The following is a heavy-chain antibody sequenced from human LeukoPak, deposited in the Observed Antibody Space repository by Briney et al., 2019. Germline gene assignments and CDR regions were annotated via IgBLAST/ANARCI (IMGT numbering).Heavy chain of an antibody. CDR1: RFTFSSYS. CDR3: ASGADYNWFDP. Sequence: GGSLRLSCAASRFTFSSYSMNWVRQAPGKGLEWVSSISSSGSYIYYADSVKGRFTISRDNAKNSLSLQMNSLRAEDTAVYYCASGADYNWFDPWGQGTLVTVSS. D-gene: IGHD4/OR15-4a*01. CDR2: ISSSGSYI. J-gene: IGHJ5*02. V-gene: IGHV3-21*01.